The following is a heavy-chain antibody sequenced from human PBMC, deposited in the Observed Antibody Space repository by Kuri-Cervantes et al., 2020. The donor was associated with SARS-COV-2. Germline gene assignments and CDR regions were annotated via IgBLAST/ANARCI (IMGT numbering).Heavy chain of an antibody. CDR3: VRFRYYDSSRNASDI. Sequence: ASVKVSCKASGYTFTDNYIHWVRQAPGQGLEWMRWINPNTGGTKYAQKFQGRVTMTRDTSITTAYMELSRLGSDDTAVYYCVRFRYYDSSRNASDIWGQGTMVAVSS. CDR2: INPNTGGT. J-gene: IGHJ3*02. V-gene: IGHV1-2*02. CDR1: GYTFTDNY. D-gene: IGHD3-22*01.